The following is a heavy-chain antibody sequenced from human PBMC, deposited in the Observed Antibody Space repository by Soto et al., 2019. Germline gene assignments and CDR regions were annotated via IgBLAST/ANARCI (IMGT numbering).Heavy chain of an antibody. CDR2: ISSSSSYI. Sequence: EVQLVESGGGLVKPGGSLRLSCAASGFTFSSYSMNWVRQAPGKGLEWVSSISSSSSYIYYADSVKGRFTISRDNAKNSLYLQMNSLRAEDTAVYYCARGGTHSNYDFWSGYYDRYYFDYWGQGTLVTVSS. CDR3: ARGGTHSNYDFWSGYYDRYYFDY. V-gene: IGHV3-21*01. CDR1: GFTFSSYS. J-gene: IGHJ4*02. D-gene: IGHD3-3*01.